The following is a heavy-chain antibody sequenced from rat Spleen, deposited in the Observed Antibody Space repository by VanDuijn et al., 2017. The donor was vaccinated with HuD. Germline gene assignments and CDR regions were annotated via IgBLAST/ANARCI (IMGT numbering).Heavy chain of an antibody. CDR2: ISTGGGST. J-gene: IGHJ2*01. CDR1: GFTFSNYY. Sequence: EVQLVESGGGLVQPGRSLKLSCAASGFTFSNYYMAWVRQAPTKGLEWVAYISTGGGSTYYRDSVKGRFPISRDNAENTVYLQMNSLRSEDTATYYCAKARFYPSYYFDYWGQGVMVTVSS. V-gene: IGHV5-27*01. CDR3: AKARFYPSYYFDY. D-gene: IGHD1-4*01.